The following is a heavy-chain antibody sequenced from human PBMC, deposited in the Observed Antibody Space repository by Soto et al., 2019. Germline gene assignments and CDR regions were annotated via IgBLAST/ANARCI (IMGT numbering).Heavy chain of an antibody. CDR1: GGSFTSNNW. CDR3: ASRDPGTSVDY. J-gene: IGHJ4*02. Sequence: SETLSLTCAVSGGSFTSNNWWTWVRQPPGQGLEWIGEIYRTGSTNYNPSLKSRVTISLDKSENQFSLKVTSLTAADTAVYYCASRDPGTSVDYWGQGTQVTVSS. CDR2: IYRTGST. D-gene: IGHD1-7*01. V-gene: IGHV4-4*02.